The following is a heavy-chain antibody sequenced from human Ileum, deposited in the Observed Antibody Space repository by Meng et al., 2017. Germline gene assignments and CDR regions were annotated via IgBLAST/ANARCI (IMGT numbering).Heavy chain of an antibody. J-gene: IGHJ5*02. CDR2: IKYDGSIT. CDR1: GFTFSSSW. V-gene: IGHV3-74*02. Sequence: VQLEEAGGGVVQPGRALRLACTASGFTFSSSWMHWVRQVPGKGLVWVSRIKYDGSITMYADFVKGRFTISRDNAKNTLYLQMNNLRAEDTAVYYCARSDWFDPWGQGTLVTVSS. CDR3: ARSDWFDP.